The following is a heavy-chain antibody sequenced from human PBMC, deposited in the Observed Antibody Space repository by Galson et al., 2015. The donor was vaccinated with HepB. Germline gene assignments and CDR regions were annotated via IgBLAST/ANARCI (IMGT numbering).Heavy chain of an antibody. V-gene: IGHV3-74*01. J-gene: IGHJ6*02. CDR1: GFTFSSYW. CDR3: ARIIRIAVAGTIHYYYYGMDV. Sequence: SLRLSCAASGFTFSSYWMHWVRQAPGKGLVWVSRINSDGSSTSYADSVKGRFTISRDNSKNTLYLQMNSLRAEDTAVYYCARIIRIAVAGTIHYYYYGMDVWGQGTTVTVSS. D-gene: IGHD6-19*01. CDR2: INSDGSST.